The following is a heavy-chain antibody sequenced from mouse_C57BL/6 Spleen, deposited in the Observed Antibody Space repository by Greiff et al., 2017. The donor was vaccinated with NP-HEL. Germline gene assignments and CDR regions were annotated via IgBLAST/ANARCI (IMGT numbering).Heavy chain of an antibody. J-gene: IGHJ1*03. V-gene: IGHV1-69*01. CDR2: IDPSDSYT. D-gene: IGHD1-1*01. CDR1: GYTFTSYW. CDR3: ARGGITTVGDWYFDV. Sequence: QVQLQQPGAELVMPGASVKLSCKASGYTFTSYWMHWVKQRPGQGLEWIGEIDPSDSYTNYNQKFKGKSTLTVDKSSSTAYMQLSSLTSEDSAVYDCARGGITTVGDWYFDVWGTGTTVTVSS.